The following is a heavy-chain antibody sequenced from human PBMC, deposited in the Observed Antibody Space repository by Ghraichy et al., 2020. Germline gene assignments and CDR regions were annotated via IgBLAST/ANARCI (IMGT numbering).Heavy chain of an antibody. V-gene: IGHV3-21*06. CDR2: IGGSSTHI. D-gene: IGHD2-2*02. CDR1: GFTFSGYS. J-gene: IGHJ6*02. CDR3: ARGGSDIEVVPAAIISMDV. Sequence: GALRLSCAVSGFTFSGYSMNWVRQAPGKGLEWVSSIGGSSTHIYYADSVKGRFIISRDNAKNSLYLQMDSLRAEDTAVYYCARGGSDIEVVPAAIISMDVWGQGTTVTVSS.